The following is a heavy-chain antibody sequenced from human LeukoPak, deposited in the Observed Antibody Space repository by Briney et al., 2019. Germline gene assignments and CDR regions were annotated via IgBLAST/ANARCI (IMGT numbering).Heavy chain of an antibody. CDR1: GFDLSPYT. D-gene: IGHD4-17*01. CDR3: AKRVTTFLS. Sequence: GGSLRLSCSASGFDLSPYTMNWVRQAPGKGLEWVASISSTGTYMYYGGSLKGRFTISRDNAKNTLYLQLDSLRAEDTATYYCAKRVTTFLSWGQGTLVIVSS. V-gene: IGHV3-21*01. J-gene: IGHJ4*02. CDR2: ISSTGTYM.